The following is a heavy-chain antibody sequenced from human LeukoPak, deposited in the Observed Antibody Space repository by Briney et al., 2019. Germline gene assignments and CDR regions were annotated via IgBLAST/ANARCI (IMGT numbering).Heavy chain of an antibody. D-gene: IGHD3-22*01. CDR3: ACLIVVVPFDY. J-gene: IGHJ4*02. CDR1: GFTFSSYA. CDR2: ISYDGSNK. Sequence: GGSLRLSCAASGFTFSSYAMHWVRQAPGKGLEWVAVISYDGSNKYYADSVKGRFTISRDNSKNTLYLQMNSLRAEDTAVYYCACLIVVVPFDYWGQGTLVTVSS. V-gene: IGHV3-30*01.